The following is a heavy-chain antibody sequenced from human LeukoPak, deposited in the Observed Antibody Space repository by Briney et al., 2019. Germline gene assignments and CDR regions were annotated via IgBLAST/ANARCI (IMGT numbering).Heavy chain of an antibody. J-gene: IGHJ3*02. CDR1: GGSISSGSYY. D-gene: IGHD6-13*01. CDR3: ARPRIPASFGAFDI. CDR2: IYTSGST. Sequence: SESLSLTCTVSGGSISSGSYYWSWIRQPAGKGLEWIGRIYTSGSTNYNPSLKSRVTMSVDTSKNQFSLKLSSVTAADTAVYYCARPRIPASFGAFDIWGQGTMVTVSS. V-gene: IGHV4-61*02.